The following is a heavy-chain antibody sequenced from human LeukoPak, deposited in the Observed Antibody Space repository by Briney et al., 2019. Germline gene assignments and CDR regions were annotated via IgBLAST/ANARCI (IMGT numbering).Heavy chain of an antibody. J-gene: IGHJ4*02. CDR2: IHYSGST. V-gene: IGHV4-59*01. Sequence: SEALSLTCTVSGGSISSYYWSWIRQPPEKGLEWIGYIHYSGSTSYNPSLKSRVTMSVDTSNNQFSLKVSSVTAADTAVYYCARGGNSWYADYWGQGTLVTVSS. D-gene: IGHD6-13*01. CDR3: ARGGNSWYADY. CDR1: GGSISSYY.